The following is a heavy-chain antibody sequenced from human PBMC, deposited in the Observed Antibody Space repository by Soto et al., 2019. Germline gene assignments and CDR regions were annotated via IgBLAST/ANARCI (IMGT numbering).Heavy chain of an antibody. J-gene: IGHJ4*02. CDR2: IYYSGST. Sequence: PSETLSLTCTVSGGSISSGGYYWSWIRQHPGKGLEWIGYIYYSGSTYYNPSLKSRVTISVDTSKNQFSLKLSSVAAADTAVYYCARGRRDGYNNIDYWGQGTLVTVSS. CDR1: GGSISSGGYY. V-gene: IGHV4-31*03. D-gene: IGHD5-12*01. CDR3: ARGRRDGYNNIDY.